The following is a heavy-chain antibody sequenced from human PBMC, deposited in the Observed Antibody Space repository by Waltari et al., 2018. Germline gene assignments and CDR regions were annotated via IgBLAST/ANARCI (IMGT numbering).Heavy chain of an antibody. Sequence: QVQLVESGGGVVQPGRSLRLSCAASGFTFSSYGMHWVRQAPGKGLEWVAVIWYDGSNKYYADSVKGRFTISRDNSKNTLYLQMNSLRAEDTAVYYCARAPGSSSSDVYWFDPWGQGTLVTVSS. V-gene: IGHV3-33*01. CDR1: GFTFSSYG. CDR3: ARAPGSSSSDVYWFDP. D-gene: IGHD6-6*01. J-gene: IGHJ5*02. CDR2: IWYDGSNK.